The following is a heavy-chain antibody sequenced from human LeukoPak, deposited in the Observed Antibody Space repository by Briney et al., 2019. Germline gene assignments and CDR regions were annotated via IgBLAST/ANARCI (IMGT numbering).Heavy chain of an antibody. Sequence: PGGSLRLSCAVSGITISNYGMSWVRQAPGKGLELVAGISDSGGSTKYADSVKGRFTIARDNRKNTLYLQMNSLRAEDTAVYFCAKRGVVIRVILVGFHKEAYYFESWGQGALVTVSS. J-gene: IGHJ4*02. CDR2: ISDSGGST. CDR3: AKRGVVIRVILVGFHKEAYYFES. V-gene: IGHV3-23*01. CDR1: GITISNYG. D-gene: IGHD3/OR15-3a*01.